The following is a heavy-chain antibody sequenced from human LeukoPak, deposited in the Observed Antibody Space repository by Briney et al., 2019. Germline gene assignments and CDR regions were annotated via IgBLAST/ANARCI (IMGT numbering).Heavy chain of an antibody. CDR3: ARGGGYSGYDLYESGY. Sequence: ASVKVSCKASGYTFTSYDINWVRQATGQGLEWMGWMNPNSGNTGYAQKFQGRVTMTRNTSISTAYMELSSLRSEDTAVYYCARGGGYSGYDLYESGYWGQGTLVTVSS. D-gene: IGHD5-12*01. J-gene: IGHJ4*02. CDR1: GYTFTSYD. CDR2: MNPNSGNT. V-gene: IGHV1-8*01.